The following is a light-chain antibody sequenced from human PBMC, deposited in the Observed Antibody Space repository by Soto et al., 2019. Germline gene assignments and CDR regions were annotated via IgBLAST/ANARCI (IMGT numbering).Light chain of an antibody. Sequence: IQLTQSPSSLSASVGDRVTITCRASQGISSHLAWYQQKPGKAPKLLIYAASTLETGVPSRFSGGGFGTDFTLTLSSLQPEDFATYYCQQVNSFPSTFGQGTRLETK. CDR2: AAS. V-gene: IGKV1-9*01. CDR3: QQVNSFPST. CDR1: QGISSH. J-gene: IGKJ5*01.